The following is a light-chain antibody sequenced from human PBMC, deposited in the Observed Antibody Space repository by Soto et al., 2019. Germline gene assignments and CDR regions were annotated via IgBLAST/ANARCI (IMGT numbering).Light chain of an antibody. CDR3: QQYNDWPLT. V-gene: IGKV1D-8*03. CDR1: QGISSY. Sequence: VIWMTQSPSLVSASTEYRVTIMWRMSQGISSYLAWYQQKPGKAPELLIYAASTLQSGVPSRFRGSGSGTEFTLTIISLQSEDSAVYYCQQYNDWPLTFGGGTKVDIK. CDR2: AAS. J-gene: IGKJ4*01.